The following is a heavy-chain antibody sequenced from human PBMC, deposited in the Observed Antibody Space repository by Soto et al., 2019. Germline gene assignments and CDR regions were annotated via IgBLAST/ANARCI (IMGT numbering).Heavy chain of an antibody. V-gene: IGHV4-59*01. CDR2: IYYSGST. J-gene: IGHJ5*02. D-gene: IGHD6-13*01. CDR3: ARDREIEAAGYNWFDP. CDR1: GGSISSYY. Sequence: PSETLSLTYTVSGGSISSYYWSWIRQPPGKGLEWIGYIYYSGSTNYNPSLKSRVTISVXXXXXXFXLXLXXXPAAXTAVYYCARDREIEAAGYNWFDPWGQGTLVTVS.